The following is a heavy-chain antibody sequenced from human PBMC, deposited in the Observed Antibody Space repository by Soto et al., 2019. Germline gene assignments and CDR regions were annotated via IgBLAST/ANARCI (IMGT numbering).Heavy chain of an antibody. CDR1: GGSISSGGYY. Sequence: QVQLQESGPGLVKPSQTLSLTCTVSGGSISSGGYYWSWIRQHPGKGLEWIGYIYYSGSTYYNPSLKSRVTISVDTSKNQYSLKLSSVTAADTAVYYCARGPRSIAAAGTRYYYMDVWGKGTTVTVSS. V-gene: IGHV4-31*03. D-gene: IGHD6-13*01. J-gene: IGHJ6*03. CDR3: ARGPRSIAAAGTRYYYMDV. CDR2: IYYSGST.